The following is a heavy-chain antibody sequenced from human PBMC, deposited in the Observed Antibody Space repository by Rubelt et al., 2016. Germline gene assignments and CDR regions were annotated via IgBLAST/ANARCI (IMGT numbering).Heavy chain of an antibody. V-gene: IGHV2-70*01. J-gene: IGHJ5*02. Sequence: QVTLRESGPALVKPTQTLTLTCTFSGFSLSTSGMCVSWIRQPPGKALEWLALIDWDDDKYYSTSLKTRLTISKDTSKKQVVLTMTNMDPVDTATYYCARIQYSSGWFDNWFDPWGQGTLVTVSS. CDR1: GFSLSTSGMC. D-gene: IGHD6-19*01. CDR2: IDWDDDK. CDR3: ARIQYSSGWFDNWFDP.